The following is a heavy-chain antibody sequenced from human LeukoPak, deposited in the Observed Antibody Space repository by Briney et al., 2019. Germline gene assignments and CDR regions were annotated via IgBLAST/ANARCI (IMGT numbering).Heavy chain of an antibody. J-gene: IGHJ4*02. D-gene: IGHD3-3*01. Sequence: GGSLRLSCAASGFTFSSYAMSWVRQAPGKGLEWVSAISGSGGSTDYADSVKGRLTISRDNSKNTLYLQMNSLRAEDTAVYYCANSLRGYSDTFDYWGQGTLVTVSS. V-gene: IGHV3-23*01. CDR2: ISGSGGST. CDR3: ANSLRGYSDTFDY. CDR1: GFTFSSYA.